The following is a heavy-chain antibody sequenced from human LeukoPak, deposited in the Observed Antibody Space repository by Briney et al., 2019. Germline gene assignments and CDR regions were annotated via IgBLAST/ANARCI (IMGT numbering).Heavy chain of an antibody. V-gene: IGHV1-2*02. CDR3: ARARLSGGSGSYSHAFDI. Sequence: VASVKVSCKASGYTFTGYYMHWVRQAPGQGLEWMGWINPNSGGTNYAQKFQGRVTMTRDTSISTAYMELSRLRSDDTAVYYRARARLSGGSGSYSHAFDIWGQGTMVTVSS. CDR2: INPNSGGT. CDR1: GYTFTGYY. J-gene: IGHJ3*02. D-gene: IGHD3-10*01.